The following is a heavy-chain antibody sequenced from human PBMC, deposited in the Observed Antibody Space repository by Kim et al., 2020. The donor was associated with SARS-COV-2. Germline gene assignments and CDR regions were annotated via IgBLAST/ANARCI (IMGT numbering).Heavy chain of an antibody. V-gene: IGHV4-61*02. Sequence: SETLSLTCTVSGGSISSGSYYWSWIRQPAGKGLEWIGRIYTSGSTNYNPSLKSRVTISVDTSKNQCSLKLSSVTAADTAVYYCARAIAAAVNPIYYYYGMDVWGQGTTVTVSS. CDR2: IYTSGST. CDR3: ARAIAAAVNPIYYYYGMDV. J-gene: IGHJ6*02. D-gene: IGHD6-13*01. CDR1: GGSISSGSYY.